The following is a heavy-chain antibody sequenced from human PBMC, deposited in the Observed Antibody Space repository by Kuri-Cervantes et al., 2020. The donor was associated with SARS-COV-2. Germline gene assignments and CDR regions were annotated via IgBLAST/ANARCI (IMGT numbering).Heavy chain of an antibody. Sequence: GGSLRLSCAASGFTFSSYSMNWVRQAPGKGLEWVSYISSSSSTIYYADSVKGRFTISRDNAKNSPYLQMNSLRDEDTAVYYCARSQDIVVVPAAPFDYWGQGTLVTVSS. J-gene: IGHJ4*02. CDR1: GFTFSSYS. CDR3: ARSQDIVVVPAAPFDY. CDR2: ISSSSSTI. V-gene: IGHV3-48*02. D-gene: IGHD2-2*01.